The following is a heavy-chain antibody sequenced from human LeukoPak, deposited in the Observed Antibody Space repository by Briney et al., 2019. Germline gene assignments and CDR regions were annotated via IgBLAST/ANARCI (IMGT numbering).Heavy chain of an antibody. V-gene: IGHV1-2*02. CDR1: GYTFTGYY. CDR3: ARDSRGYSYGYATLGFDY. J-gene: IGHJ4*02. CDR2: INLNSGGT. D-gene: IGHD5-18*01. Sequence: ASVKVSCKASGYTFTGYYMHWVRQAPGQGLEWMGWINLNSGGTNYAQKFQGRVTMTRDTSISTAYMELSRLRSDDTAVYYCARDSRGYSYGYATLGFDYWGQGTLVTVSS.